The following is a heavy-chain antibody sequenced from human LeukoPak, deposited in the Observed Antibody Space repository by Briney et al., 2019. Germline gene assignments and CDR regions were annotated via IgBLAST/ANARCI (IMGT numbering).Heavy chain of an antibody. CDR3: TYYYTDI. CDR1: GLTFSIYG. Sequence: GGSLRLSCAVSGLTFSIYGMHWVRQAPGKGLEWVTFIRDDGSSEHYADSVKGRFTVSRDHSKNTLYYRAKLVDYCEGRTCFTTYYYTDIWGKGTTVTVSS. CDR2: IRDDGSSE. J-gene: IGHJ6*03. V-gene: IGHV3-30*02. D-gene: IGHD4/OR15-4a*01.